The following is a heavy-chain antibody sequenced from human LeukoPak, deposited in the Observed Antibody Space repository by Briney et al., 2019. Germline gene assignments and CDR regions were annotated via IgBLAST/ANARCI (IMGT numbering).Heavy chain of an antibody. D-gene: IGHD6-6*01. J-gene: IGHJ4*02. Sequence: ASVKVSCKASGYTFTSYGISWVRQAPGQGLEWMGWISAYNGNTNYAQKLQGRVTITADESTSTAYMELSSLRSEDTAVYYCARDKAAQFDYWGQGTLVTVSS. CDR2: ISAYNGNT. V-gene: IGHV1-18*01. CDR3: ARDKAAQFDY. CDR1: GYTFTSYG.